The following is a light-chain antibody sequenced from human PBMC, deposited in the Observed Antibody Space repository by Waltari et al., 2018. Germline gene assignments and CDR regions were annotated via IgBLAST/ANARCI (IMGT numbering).Light chain of an antibody. Sequence: IVLTQSPGTLSLSPGERATLSCRASQSVSRTLAWYQQKPGQAPKLLIYGASIRATSIPDRFTGSGSGTDFSLTISSLEPEDFAIYFCQHYVRLPATFGQGTKVEIK. CDR2: GAS. CDR3: QHYVRLPAT. V-gene: IGKV3-20*01. J-gene: IGKJ1*01. CDR1: QSVSRT.